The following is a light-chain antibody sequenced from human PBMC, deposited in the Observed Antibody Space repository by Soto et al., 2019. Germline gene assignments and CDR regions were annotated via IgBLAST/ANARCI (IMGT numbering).Light chain of an antibody. CDR2: DVT. J-gene: IGLJ2*01. V-gene: IGLV2-14*01. Sequence: QTVVTQPASVSGSPGQSITISCTGTASDVGSYTFVSWYQQHPGIAPKLIIYDVTNRPSGVSNRFSGSKSGSTASLTISGLQADDEADYYCCSYTSSRALIFGGGTKLTVL. CDR3: CSYTSSRALI. CDR1: ASDVGSYTF.